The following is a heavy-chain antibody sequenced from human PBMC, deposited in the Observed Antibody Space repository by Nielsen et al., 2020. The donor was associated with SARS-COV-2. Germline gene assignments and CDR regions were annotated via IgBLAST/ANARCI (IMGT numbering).Heavy chain of an antibody. CDR3: ARDRTSNGDYGEGDY. CDR1: GYTFTYYA. V-gene: IGHV1-3*01. J-gene: IGHJ4*02. D-gene: IGHD4-17*01. Sequence: ASVKVSCKASGYTFTYYAIHWVRRAPGRGLEWMGWINPDNGDTKYSQNFQGRVTVTRDTSASTAYMELSSLRSEDTAVYYCARDRTSNGDYGEGDYWGQGLLVTVSS. CDR2: INPDNGDT.